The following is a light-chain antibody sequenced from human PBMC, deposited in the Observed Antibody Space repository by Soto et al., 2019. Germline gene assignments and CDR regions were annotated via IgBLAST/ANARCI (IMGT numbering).Light chain of an antibody. V-gene: IGKV3-20*01. CDR3: QQYNTAPMT. J-gene: IGKJ4*01. CDR1: QTVGSSF. CDR2: GAF. Sequence: ENVLTQSPATLSLSPGERATLSCRASQTVGSSFLAWYQQKPGQAPRLLMHGAFNRASGIPDRFSGSASGTDFTLTISRLEPEDFAVYYCQQYNTAPMTFGGGTKVDIK.